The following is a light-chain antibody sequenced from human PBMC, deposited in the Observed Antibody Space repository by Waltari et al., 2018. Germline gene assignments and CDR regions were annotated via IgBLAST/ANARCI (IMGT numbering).Light chain of an antibody. CDR1: QSVGRD. J-gene: IGKJ5*01. V-gene: IGKV3-11*01. Sequence: SVLTQSPASLSLSPGERATLSCRASQSVGRDLAWYQQKPCQSPRLFIYDASYRVTGNRARFSGSGSGTDFTRTISSLGPEDVAVYFCQHRNIWRRGLTCGQGTRLEIK. CDR3: QHRNIWRRGLT. CDR2: DAS.